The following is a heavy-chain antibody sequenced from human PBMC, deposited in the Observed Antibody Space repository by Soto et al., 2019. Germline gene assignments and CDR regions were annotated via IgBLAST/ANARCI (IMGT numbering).Heavy chain of an antibody. CDR2: ISTSNGNT. V-gene: IGHV1-18*04. CDR1: GYTFTSYG. Sequence: QVQLVQSGAEVKKPGASVKVSCKASGYTFTSYGITWVRQAPGQGLEWMGWISTSNGNTNYAQKFRGRGTMTTDTSTSTAYMELRSLRSDDTAKYYCARVTRLGGDYYGMDVWGQGTTITVSS. CDR3: ARVTRLGGDYYGMDV. D-gene: IGHD2-15*01. J-gene: IGHJ6*02.